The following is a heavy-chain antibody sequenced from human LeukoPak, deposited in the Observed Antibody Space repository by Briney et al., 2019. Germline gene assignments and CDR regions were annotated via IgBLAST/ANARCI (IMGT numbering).Heavy chain of an antibody. V-gene: IGHV4-59*01. Sequence: SETLSLTCTVSGGSSSSYYWSWNRQPPGKGLEWIGYISYSGSTNYNPSLKSRVTMSLDRSKNQFSLKVSSVIAADTGVYYCARDVGGWLQFALWGQGTLVAVSS. CDR2: ISYSGST. J-gene: IGHJ4*02. D-gene: IGHD5-24*01. CDR3: ARDVGGWLQFAL. CDR1: GGSSSSYY.